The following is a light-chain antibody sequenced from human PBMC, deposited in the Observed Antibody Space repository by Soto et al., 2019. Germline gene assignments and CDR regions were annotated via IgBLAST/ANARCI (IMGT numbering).Light chain of an antibody. J-gene: IGLJ2*01. CDR2: DVN. CDR1: SSDVGGYNY. Sequence: QPALTQPASVSGSPGQSITISCTGTSSDVGGYNYVSWYQQHPGKAPKLMIYDVNNRPSGVSNRFSGSKSGNTASLTISGLQAEDEADYYCTSYTTSDTLVVFGGGTKLTVL. V-gene: IGLV2-14*01. CDR3: TSYTTSDTLVV.